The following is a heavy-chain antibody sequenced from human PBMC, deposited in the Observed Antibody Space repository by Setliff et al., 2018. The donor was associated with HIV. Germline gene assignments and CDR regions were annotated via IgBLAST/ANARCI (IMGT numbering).Heavy chain of an antibody. V-gene: IGHV4-61*09. CDR2: IDPSGST. CDR3: AAGRAFDT. D-gene: IGHD1-26*01. CDR1: GGSISSGNFY. Sequence: SETLSLTCSVFGGSISSGNFYWSWIRQSAGKGLEWIGHIDPSGSTNYNPSLKSRVTISIDTSKNQFSLKLSSVTAADTAVYYCAAGRAFDTWGQGTMVTVSS. J-gene: IGHJ3*02.